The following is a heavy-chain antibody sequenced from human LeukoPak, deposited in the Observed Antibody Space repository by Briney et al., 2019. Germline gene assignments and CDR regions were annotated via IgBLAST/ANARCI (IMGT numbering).Heavy chain of an antibody. Sequence: PGGSLRLSCAASGFTFSSYGMHWVRQAPGKGLEWVALIWYDGNNKYYADSVKGRFTISRDNSKNTLYLQLNSLGAEDTAVYYCARQHCSGGDCYFFDWGQGTLVTVSS. J-gene: IGHJ4*02. CDR3: ARQHCSGGDCYFFD. D-gene: IGHD2-15*01. V-gene: IGHV3-33*01. CDR2: IWYDGNNK. CDR1: GFTFSSYG.